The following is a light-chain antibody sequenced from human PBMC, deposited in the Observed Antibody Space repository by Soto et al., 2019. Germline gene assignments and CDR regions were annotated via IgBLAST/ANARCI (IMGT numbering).Light chain of an antibody. V-gene: IGLV1-51*01. J-gene: IGLJ1*01. CDR2: DDD. Sequence: QSVLTQPPSVSAAPGQKVTISCSGSSSNIGGNSVSWYQQLPGTPPKLLIYDDDKRPSGIPDRFSGSKSGTSATLGITGFQTGDEADYYCGSWDSSLSAYVFATGTKVTVL. CDR1: SSNIGGNS. CDR3: GSWDSSLSAYV.